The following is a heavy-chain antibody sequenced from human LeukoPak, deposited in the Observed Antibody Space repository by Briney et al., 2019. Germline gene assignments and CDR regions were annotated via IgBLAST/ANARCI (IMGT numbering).Heavy chain of an antibody. CDR1: GGSVSSGSYY. CDR2: IYYSGST. Sequence: SETLSLTCTVSGGSVSSGSYYWSWIRQPPGKGLEWIGYIYYSGSTNYNPSLKSRVTISVDTSKNQFSLRLSSVTAADTAVYYCARDLTPIVGATYFDYWGQGTLVTVSS. J-gene: IGHJ4*02. V-gene: IGHV4-61*01. D-gene: IGHD1-26*01. CDR3: ARDLTPIVGATYFDY.